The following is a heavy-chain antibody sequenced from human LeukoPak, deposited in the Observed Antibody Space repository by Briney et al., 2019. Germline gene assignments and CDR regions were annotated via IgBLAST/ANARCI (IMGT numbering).Heavy chain of an antibody. J-gene: IGHJ5*01. CDR1: GFIFSSYG. CDR2: VWYDGSNK. Sequence: GSLRLSCAASGFIFSSYGMHWVRQAPGKGLEWVAVVWYDGSNKYYADSVKGRFTISRDNSKNTLYLQMNSLRAEDTAVYYCVKDPGRDSSGWYAFWGQGTLVTVSS. D-gene: IGHD6-19*01. CDR3: VKDPGRDSSGWYAF. V-gene: IGHV3-33*06.